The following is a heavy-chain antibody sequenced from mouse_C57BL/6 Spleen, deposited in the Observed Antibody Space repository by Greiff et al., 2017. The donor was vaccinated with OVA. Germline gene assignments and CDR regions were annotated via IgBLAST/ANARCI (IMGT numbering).Heavy chain of an antibody. D-gene: IGHD3-3*01. V-gene: IGHV1-4*01. CDR1: GYTFTSYT. Sequence: QVQLQQSGAELARPGASVKMSCKASGYTFTSYTMHWVKQRPGQGPEWIGYINPSSGYTKYNQKFKDKATLTADKSSSTAYMQLSSLTSEDSAVYYCAGDGGYFDVWGTGTTVTVSS. CDR3: AGDGGYFDV. J-gene: IGHJ1*03. CDR2: INPSSGYT.